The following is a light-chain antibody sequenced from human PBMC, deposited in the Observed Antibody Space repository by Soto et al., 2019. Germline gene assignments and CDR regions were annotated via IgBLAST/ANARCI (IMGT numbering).Light chain of an antibody. J-gene: IGKJ2*01. V-gene: IGKV1-33*01. CDR2: DAS. CDR3: QQYDGLPPYT. CDR1: QDIKDF. Sequence: DIQMTQSPSSLSASVGDRVTITCQASQDIKDFLNWYQQKPGKAPKLLIYDASNLEPGVPSRFSGRGSGTDFTFTIASLQPADIATYYCQQYDGLPPYTFGQGTKLEIK.